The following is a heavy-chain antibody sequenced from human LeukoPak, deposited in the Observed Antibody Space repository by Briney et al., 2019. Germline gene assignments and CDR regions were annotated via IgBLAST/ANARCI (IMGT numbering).Heavy chain of an antibody. V-gene: IGHV3-48*02. CDR2: ISSTSGTT. J-gene: IGHJ4*02. CDR3: ARDMGVRGLIDY. Sequence: GGSLRLSCAASGFTFSSYSMNWVRQPPGKGLEWVSFISSTSGTTFYADSVKGRFTISRDSAKNSLYLQMNSLRDEDTAVYYCARDMGVRGLIDYWGQGTLVTVSS. CDR1: GFTFSSYS. D-gene: IGHD4-17*01.